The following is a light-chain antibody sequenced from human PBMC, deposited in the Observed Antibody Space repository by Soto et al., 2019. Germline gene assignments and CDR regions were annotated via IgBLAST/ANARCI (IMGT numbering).Light chain of an antibody. J-gene: IGLJ3*02. Sequence: QLVLTQPPSASGTPGQRITISCSGSSSNIGSNYVYWYQQLPGTAPKLLIYTNNQRPSGVPDRFSGSKSGTSVSLAISGLRSEDEADYYCAAWDDSLSSWVFGGGTKLTVL. V-gene: IGLV1-47*01. CDR1: SSNIGSNY. CDR3: AAWDDSLSSWV. CDR2: TNN.